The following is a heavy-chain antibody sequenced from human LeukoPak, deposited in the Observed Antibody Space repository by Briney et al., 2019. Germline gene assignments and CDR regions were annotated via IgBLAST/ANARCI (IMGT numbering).Heavy chain of an antibody. J-gene: IGHJ4*02. CDR3: ARSYYYDGFDSSLGF. CDR2: IYYDGRT. D-gene: IGHD3-22*01. CDR1: GDSMTNSNSD. Sequence: PSGTLSLTCTVSGDSMTNSNSDWAWNRQPPGKGLEWIGSIYYDGRTYYSPSLRSRVTVSADTSKSQFSLRLSSVTAADTATYYCARSYYYDGFDSSLGFWGQGTLVTVSS. V-gene: IGHV4-39*01.